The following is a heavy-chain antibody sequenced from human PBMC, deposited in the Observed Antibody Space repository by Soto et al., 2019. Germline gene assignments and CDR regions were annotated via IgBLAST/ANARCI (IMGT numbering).Heavy chain of an antibody. D-gene: IGHD2-2*01. CDR3: ARATPAGSADF. CDR1: GVSNIRDCYY. CDR2: ISYSGSS. Sequence: SDTMSLTCPFSGVSNIRDCYYLRWIRQHPGKGLEWIAYISYSGSSYSNPSLKSRVTISADTSKNQFSLRLTSVTAADTAVYFCARATPAGSADFWGQGALVNVSA. V-gene: IGHV4-31*03. J-gene: IGHJ4*02.